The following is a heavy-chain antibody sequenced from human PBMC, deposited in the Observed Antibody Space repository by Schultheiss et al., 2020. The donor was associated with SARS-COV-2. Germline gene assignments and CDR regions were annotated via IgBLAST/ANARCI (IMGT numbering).Heavy chain of an antibody. Sequence: GGSLRLSCAASGFTFSSYGMHWVRQAPGKGLEWVAVISYDGSNKYYADSVKGRFTISRDNSKNTLYLQMNSLRAEDTAVYYCAKDLGDYYYDSSGYHFDYWGQGTLVTVSS. D-gene: IGHD3-22*01. CDR2: ISYDGSNK. CDR3: AKDLGDYYYDSSGYHFDY. CDR1: GFTFSSYG. J-gene: IGHJ4*02. V-gene: IGHV3-30*18.